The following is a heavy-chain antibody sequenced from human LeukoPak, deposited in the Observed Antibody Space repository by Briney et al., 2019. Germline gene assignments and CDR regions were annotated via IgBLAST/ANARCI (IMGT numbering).Heavy chain of an antibody. CDR1: GFTVSSNY. V-gene: IGHV3-30*18. Sequence: GGSLRLSCAASGFTVSSNYMNWVRQAPGKGLEWVAVISYDGSNKYYADSVKGRFTISRDNSKNTLYLQMNSLRAEDTAVYYCAKIGGSGWYGIDYWGQGTLVTVSS. CDR2: ISYDGSNK. J-gene: IGHJ4*02. D-gene: IGHD6-19*01. CDR3: AKIGGSGWYGIDY.